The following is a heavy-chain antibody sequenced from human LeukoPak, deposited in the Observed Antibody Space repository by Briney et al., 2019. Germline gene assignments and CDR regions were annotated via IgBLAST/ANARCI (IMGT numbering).Heavy chain of an antibody. CDR2: INPNSGGT. V-gene: IGHV1-2*02. D-gene: IGHD3-10*01. Sequence: ASVKVSCKASGHTFTGYYMHWVRQAPGQGLEWMGWINPNSGGTNYAQKFQGRVTMTRDTSISTAYMELSRLRSDDTAVYYCARSGLLWFGERLNWFDPWGQGTLVTVSS. CDR3: ARSGLLWFGERLNWFDP. CDR1: GHTFTGYY. J-gene: IGHJ5*02.